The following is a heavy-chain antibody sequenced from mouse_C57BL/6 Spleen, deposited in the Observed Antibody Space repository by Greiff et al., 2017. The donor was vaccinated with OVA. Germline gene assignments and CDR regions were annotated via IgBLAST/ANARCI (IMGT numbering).Heavy chain of an antibody. V-gene: IGHV14-4*01. CDR3: TTSSNYYGSSYIFDY. Sequence: VQLKQSGAELVRPGASVKLSCTASGFNIKDDYMHWVKQRPEQGLEWIGWIDPENGDTEYASKFQGKATITADTSSNTAYLQLSSLTSEDTAVYYCTTSSNYYGSSYIFDYWGQGTTLTVSS. J-gene: IGHJ2*01. CDR1: GFNIKDDY. CDR2: IDPENGDT. D-gene: IGHD1-1*01.